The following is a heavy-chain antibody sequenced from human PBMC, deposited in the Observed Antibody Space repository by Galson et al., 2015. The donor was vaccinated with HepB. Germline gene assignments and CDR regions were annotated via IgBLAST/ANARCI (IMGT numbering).Heavy chain of an antibody. J-gene: IGHJ4*02. V-gene: IGHV4-59*01. CDR2: IYYSGST. D-gene: IGHD2-15*01. CDR1: GGSISYYY. CDR3: ARGPPEGGFDY. Sequence: SETLSLTCTVSGGSISYYYWSWIRQPPGKGLEYIGYIYYSGSTNYNPSLKSRVTVSLDTSKNQFSLKLSSVTATDTAVYYCARGPPEGGFDYWGQGTLVTVSS.